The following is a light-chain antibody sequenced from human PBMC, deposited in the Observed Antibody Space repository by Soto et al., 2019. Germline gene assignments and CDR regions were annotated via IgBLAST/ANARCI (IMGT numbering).Light chain of an antibody. CDR2: GAS. V-gene: IGKV3-15*01. Sequence: EIVMTQSPATLSVSPGERATLSCRASQSVSSNLAWYQQKPGQAPRLLIYGASTRATGIPARFSGSGSGTEFTLTISTLQSEDFAVYYCQQHNNWPVTFGQGTKVEIK. J-gene: IGKJ1*01. CDR3: QQHNNWPVT. CDR1: QSVSSN.